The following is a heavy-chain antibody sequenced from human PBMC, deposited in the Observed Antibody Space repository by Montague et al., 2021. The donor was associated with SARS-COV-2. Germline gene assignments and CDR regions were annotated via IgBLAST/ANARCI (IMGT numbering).Heavy chain of an antibody. D-gene: IGHD3-3*02. V-gene: IGHV6-1*01. CDR3: ASAFYGDHWAFDV. J-gene: IGHJ3*01. CDR2: TYYRSWWRS. CDR1: GDSVSSTSAS. Sequence: CAISGDSVSSTSASWNWIRQSPSRGLEWLGRTYYRSWWRSQYPGSLESRITISGDTSKNQFSLQLNSVTPEVTAVYYCASAFYGDHWAFDVWGQGTMVTVSS.